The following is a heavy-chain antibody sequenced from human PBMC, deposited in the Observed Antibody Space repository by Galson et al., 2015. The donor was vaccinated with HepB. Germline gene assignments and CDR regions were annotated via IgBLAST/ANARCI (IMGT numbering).Heavy chain of an antibody. D-gene: IGHD3-16*01. V-gene: IGHV3-30*18. Sequence: SLRLSCAASGFTFSSYGMNWVRQAPGKGLEWVAVISHDGSNKYYVDSVKGRFTISRDNSKNTLDLQMNSLRPEDTAVYFCAKPKTDASSVDAFQIWVQGTTFTVSS. CDR2: ISHDGSNK. CDR1: GFTFSSYG. CDR3: AKPKTDASSVDAFQI. J-gene: IGHJ6*02.